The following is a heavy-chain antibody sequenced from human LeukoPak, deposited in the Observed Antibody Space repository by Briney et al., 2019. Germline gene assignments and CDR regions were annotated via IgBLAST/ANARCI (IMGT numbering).Heavy chain of an antibody. D-gene: IGHD3-10*01. J-gene: IGHJ5*02. Sequence: GASVKDSCKASGYTFTGYYMHWVRQAPGQGREWMGWINPNSGGTNYAQKFQGRVTMTRDTSISTAYMELSRLRSDDTAVYYCARVMVRGVMSRLDPWGQGTLVTVSS. CDR3: ARVMVRGVMSRLDP. CDR1: GYTFTGYY. V-gene: IGHV1-2*02. CDR2: INPNSGGT.